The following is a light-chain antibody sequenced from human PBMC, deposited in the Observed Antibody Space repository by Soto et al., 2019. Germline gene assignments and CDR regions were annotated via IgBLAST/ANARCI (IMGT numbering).Light chain of an antibody. Sequence: QSVLTQPASVSGSPGQSITITCTGTSSDVGGYNYVSWYLQHPGKAPKLMIYEVSNRPSGVSYRFSGSKSGNTASLIISGLQPDDEADYYCSSYTSSGTVVFGGGTQLTVL. CDR3: SSYTSSGTVV. CDR1: SSDVGGYNY. V-gene: IGLV2-14*01. CDR2: EVS. J-gene: IGLJ2*01.